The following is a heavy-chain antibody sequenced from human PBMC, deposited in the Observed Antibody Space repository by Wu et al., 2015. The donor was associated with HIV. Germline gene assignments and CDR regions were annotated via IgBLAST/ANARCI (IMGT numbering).Heavy chain of an antibody. V-gene: IGHV1-69*12. CDR3: ARVLFDIAVAGADGAFDI. CDR2: IIPIYGTA. CDR1: GGTFSTYA. D-gene: IGHD6-19*01. Sequence: QVQLVQSGAEVKKPGSSVKVSCKASGGTFSTYAISWVRQAPGQGLEWMGGIIPIYGTANYAQKFQGRLTITADESTKKAYMELTSLRSDDTAVYYCARVLFDIAVAGADGAFDIWGQGDNGHRLF. J-gene: IGHJ3*02.